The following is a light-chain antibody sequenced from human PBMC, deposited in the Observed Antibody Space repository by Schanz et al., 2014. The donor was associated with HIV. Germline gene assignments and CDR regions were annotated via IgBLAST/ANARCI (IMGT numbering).Light chain of an antibody. CDR2: EVS. CDR1: SSDVGSYKL. V-gene: IGLV2-14*02. Sequence: QSALTQPASVSGSPGQSITISCTGTSSDVGSYKLSSWYQQHPGKAPKLMIYEVSKRPSGVSNRFSGSKSGNTASLTVSGLQAEDEADYYCGSFAGSNTRGLVFGTGTKLTVL. J-gene: IGLJ1*01. CDR3: GSFAGSNTRGLV.